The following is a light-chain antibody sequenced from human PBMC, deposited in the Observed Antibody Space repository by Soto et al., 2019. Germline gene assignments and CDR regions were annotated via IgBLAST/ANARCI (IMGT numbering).Light chain of an antibody. CDR1: QSVSSSY. CDR2: DAS. CDR3: QQRSNWPPIT. V-gene: IGKV3D-20*02. Sequence: MTQSPATLSVSPGERSTLSCRASQSVSSSYLAWYQQKPGQAPRLLIYDASNRATGIPARFSGSGSGTDFTLTISSPDPEDSAVYYCQQRSNWPPITFGQGTRLEIK. J-gene: IGKJ5*01.